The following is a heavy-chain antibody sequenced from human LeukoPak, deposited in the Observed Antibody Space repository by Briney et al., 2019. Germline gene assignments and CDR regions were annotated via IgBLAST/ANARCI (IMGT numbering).Heavy chain of an antibody. Sequence: GGSLRLSCAASGFTFSSYWMSWVRQAPGKGLEWVANIKGDESEKYYVDSVKGRFTISRDNAKNSLYLQMNSLRAEDTAVFYCAREFISGVYNRRDAFDIWGQGTMVTVSS. CDR2: IKGDESEK. D-gene: IGHD1-1*01. J-gene: IGHJ3*02. CDR3: AREFISGVYNRRDAFDI. V-gene: IGHV3-7*04. CDR1: GFTFSSYW.